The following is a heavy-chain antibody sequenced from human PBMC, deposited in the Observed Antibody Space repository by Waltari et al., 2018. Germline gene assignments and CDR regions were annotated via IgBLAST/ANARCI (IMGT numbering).Heavy chain of an antibody. Sequence: EVQLVESGGGLVQPGGSLRLSCAASGFTFSSYAMSWVRQAPGKGLEWVSAISGSGGSTYYADSVKGRFTISRDNSKNTLYLQMNSLRAEDTAVYYCAKDQLRYCSSTSCYTGYWYFDLWGRGTLVTVSS. V-gene: IGHV3-23*04. CDR2: ISGSGGST. D-gene: IGHD2-2*02. CDR1: GFTFSSYA. CDR3: AKDQLRYCSSTSCYTGYWYFDL. J-gene: IGHJ2*01.